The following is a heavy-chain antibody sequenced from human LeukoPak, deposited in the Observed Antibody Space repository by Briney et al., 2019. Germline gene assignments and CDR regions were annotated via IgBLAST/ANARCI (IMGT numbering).Heavy chain of an antibody. J-gene: IGHJ6*03. D-gene: IGHD5-24*01. CDR3: AKNIWTEMATIYYYMDV. CDR1: GFTFSSYA. Sequence: GGSLRLSCAASGFTFSSYAMSWVRQAPGKGLEWVSAISGSAYSTYYADSVKGRFTISRDNSKNTLYLQMNSLRAEDTAVYYCAKNIWTEMATIYYYMDVWGKGNTVTVSS. CDR2: ISGSAYST. V-gene: IGHV3-23*01.